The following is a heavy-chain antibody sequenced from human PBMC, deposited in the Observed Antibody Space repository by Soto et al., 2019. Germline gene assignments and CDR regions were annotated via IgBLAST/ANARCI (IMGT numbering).Heavy chain of an antibody. Sequence: VGSLRLSCAVSGFAFSTNGMHWVRQAPGKGLEWVAVISYDGSNKYYADSVKGRFTISGDNSKSTLFLQMNSLGAEDTAVYYCAKGSGQWPNYFDYWGQGNVVTVSS. CDR2: ISYDGSNK. CDR3: AKGSGQWPNYFDY. J-gene: IGHJ4*02. D-gene: IGHD6-19*01. CDR1: GFAFSTNG. V-gene: IGHV3-30*18.